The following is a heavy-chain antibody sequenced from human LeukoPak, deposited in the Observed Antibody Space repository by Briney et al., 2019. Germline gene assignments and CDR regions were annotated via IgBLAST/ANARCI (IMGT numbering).Heavy chain of an antibody. CDR1: GGSISSYY. J-gene: IGHJ4*02. V-gene: IGHV4-59*08. D-gene: IGHD3-22*01. CDR2: IYYSGST. Sequence: SETLSPTCTVSGGSISSYYWSWVRQPPGKGLEWIGYIYYSGSTNYNPSLKSRVTISVDTSKNQFSLKLSSVTAADTAVYYCARQDYDPTFDYWGQGTLVTVSS. CDR3: ARQDYDPTFDY.